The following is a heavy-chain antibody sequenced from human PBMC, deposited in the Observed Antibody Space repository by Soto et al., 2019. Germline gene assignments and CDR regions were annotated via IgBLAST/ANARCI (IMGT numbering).Heavy chain of an antibody. D-gene: IGHD6-19*01. CDR3: AKDSSSGWYYFDY. CDR1: GFTFRTYC. J-gene: IGHJ4*02. CDR2: ISYDGSNK. V-gene: IGHV3-30*18. Sequence: GGSLRLSCAASGFTFRTYCMHWVRQAPGKGLEWVAIISYDGSNKYYADSVKGRFTISRDNSKNTLYLQMGSLRAEDTAVYYCAKDSSSGWYYFDYWGQGTLVTVSS.